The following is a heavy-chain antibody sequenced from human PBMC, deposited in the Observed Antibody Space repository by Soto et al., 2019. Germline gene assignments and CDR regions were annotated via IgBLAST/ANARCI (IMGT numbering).Heavy chain of an antibody. Sequence: GSLRLSCAASGFTFSSYAMSWVRQAPGKGLEWVSAISGSGGSTYYADSVKGRFTISRDNSKNTLYLQMNSLRAEDTAVYYCAKGDNYGDYESVTSGSPYYYYMDVWGKGTTVTVSS. CDR3: AKGDNYGDYESVTSGSPYYYYMDV. CDR1: GFTFSSYA. J-gene: IGHJ6*03. CDR2: ISGSGGST. V-gene: IGHV3-23*01. D-gene: IGHD4-17*01.